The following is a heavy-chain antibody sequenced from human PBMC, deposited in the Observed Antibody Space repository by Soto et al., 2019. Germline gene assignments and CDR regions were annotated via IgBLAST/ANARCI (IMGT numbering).Heavy chain of an antibody. V-gene: IGHV4-34*01. D-gene: IGHD4-17*01. CDR2: INHSGST. CDR3: ARAPPRGKHTVTVQHPGDY. J-gene: IGHJ4*02. CDR1: GGSFSGYY. Sequence: QVQLQQWGAGLLKPSETLSLTCAVYGGSFSGYYWSWIRQPPGKGLEWIGEINHSGSTNYNPSLKRRVTIAVDTSKNQYSLKLSSVTAADTAVYYCARAPPRGKHTVTVQHPGDYWGQGTLVTVSS.